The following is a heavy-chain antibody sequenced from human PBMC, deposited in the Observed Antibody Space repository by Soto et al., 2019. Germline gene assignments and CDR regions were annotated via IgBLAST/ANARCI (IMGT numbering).Heavy chain of an antibody. D-gene: IGHD2-21*02. J-gene: IGHJ4*02. CDR2: IYYSGST. V-gene: IGHV4-31*11. CDR3: AREYGGNSVDYFDY. Sequence: QVQLQESGPGLVKPSQTLSLTCAVSGGSISSGGYYWSWIRQHPGKGLEWLGYIYYSGSTYYNPSLKSRVTISVDTSKNQVSLKLSSVTAADTAVYYCAREYGGNSVDYFDYWGQGTLVTVSS. CDR1: GGSISSGGYY.